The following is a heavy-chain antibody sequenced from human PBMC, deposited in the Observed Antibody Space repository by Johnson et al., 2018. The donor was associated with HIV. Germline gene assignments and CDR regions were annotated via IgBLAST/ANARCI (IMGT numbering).Heavy chain of an antibody. CDR3: AKDWARIAAAQFDI. CDR2: ISYDGSNK. Sequence: QPGRSLRLSCAASGFTFSSYAMHWVRQAPGKGLEWVAVISYDGSNKYYADSVKGRFTISRDNSKNTLYLQMNSLRAEDTAVYYCAKDWARIAAAQFDIWGQGTMVTVSS. V-gene: IGHV3-30-3*01. J-gene: IGHJ3*02. D-gene: IGHD6-13*01. CDR1: GFTFSSYA.